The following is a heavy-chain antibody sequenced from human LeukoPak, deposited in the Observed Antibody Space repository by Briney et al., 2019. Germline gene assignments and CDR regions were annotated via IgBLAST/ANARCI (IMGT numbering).Heavy chain of an antibody. CDR3: AKGHRLCTSGNCNSQVDY. D-gene: IGHD2-15*01. Sequence: GGSLRLSCAASGFTFSSYGMHWVRLAPGKGLEWVALISNDASNKHYADSVKGRFTISRDNSKNTLYLQMNSLRAEDTAAYYCAKGHRLCTSGNCNSQVDYWGHGTLVTVSS. CDR2: ISNDASNK. J-gene: IGHJ4*01. V-gene: IGHV3-30*18. CDR1: GFTFSSYG.